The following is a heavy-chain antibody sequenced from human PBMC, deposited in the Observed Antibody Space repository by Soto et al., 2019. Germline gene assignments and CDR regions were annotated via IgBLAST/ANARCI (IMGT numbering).Heavy chain of an antibody. CDR3: ARDASYYSLWSGYYPSRNGMDV. D-gene: IGHD3-3*01. CDR1: GFTFSSFG. J-gene: IGHJ6*02. CDR2: IWYDGSKK. Sequence: QVQVLESGGGVVQPGRSLRLSCAASGFTFSSFGMHWVRQAPGKGLEWVSLIWYDGSKKSYGDSVKGRFTISRDNSRNTVYVQMNSLRADDTAVYYCARDASYYSLWSGYYPSRNGMDVWGQWTTVTVSS. V-gene: IGHV3-33*01.